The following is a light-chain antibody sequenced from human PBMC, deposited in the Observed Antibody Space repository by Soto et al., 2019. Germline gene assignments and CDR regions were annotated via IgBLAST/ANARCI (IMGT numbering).Light chain of an antibody. J-gene: IGKJ5*01. V-gene: IGKV3-15*01. CDR3: QQYHNWPPST. Sequence: EIVMTQSPATLSVSPGERATLSCRASQSVSSNLAWYQQKPGQAPRLLIYDASTRATGIPARFSGSGAGTEFTLLISSLQSEDFAVYHCQQYHNWPPSTFGQGTRLEIK. CDR2: DAS. CDR1: QSVSSN.